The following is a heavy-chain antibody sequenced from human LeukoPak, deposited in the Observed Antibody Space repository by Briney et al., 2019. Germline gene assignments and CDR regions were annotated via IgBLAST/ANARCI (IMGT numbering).Heavy chain of an antibody. V-gene: IGHV1-46*01. J-gene: IGHJ3*02. CDR2: INPSGDST. Sequence: GASVKVSCKASGYTFSSYYMHWVRQAPGQGLGWMGIINPSGDSTSYAQKFQGRVTMTRDTSTSTVYMDLSSLRSEDTAMYYCARFRTGRAFDIWGQGTMVTVSS. CDR3: ARFRTGRAFDI. CDR1: GYTFSSYY. D-gene: IGHD3/OR15-3a*01.